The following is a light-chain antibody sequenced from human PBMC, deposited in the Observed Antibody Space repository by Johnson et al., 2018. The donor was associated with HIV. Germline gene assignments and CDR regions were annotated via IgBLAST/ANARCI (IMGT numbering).Light chain of an antibody. Sequence: QSILTQPPSVSAAPGQKVTISCSGSSSNIGNNYVSWYQHLPGTAPKLLIYENNKRPSGIPDRFSGSKSGTSATLGITGLQTGDEADYYCGTWESRLSAVFGTGTKVTAL. CDR3: GTWESRLSAV. V-gene: IGLV1-51*02. CDR2: ENN. CDR1: SSNIGNNY. J-gene: IGLJ1*01.